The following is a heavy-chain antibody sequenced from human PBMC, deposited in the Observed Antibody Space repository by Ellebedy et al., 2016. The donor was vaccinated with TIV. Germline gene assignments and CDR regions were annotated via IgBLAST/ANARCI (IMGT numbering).Heavy chain of an antibody. Sequence: SETLSLXCTVSGGSISGSGYYWGWIRQPPGKGLEWIGEIYHSGTTNYNPSLKSRATISVDKSQNQFSLKVTSVTAADTAVYYCARSILSTLTSGWYRPMDVWGQGTTVTVSS. CDR3: ARSILSTLTSGWYRPMDV. CDR2: IYHSGTT. J-gene: IGHJ6*02. V-gene: IGHV4-39*07. CDR1: GGSISGSGYY. D-gene: IGHD6-19*01.